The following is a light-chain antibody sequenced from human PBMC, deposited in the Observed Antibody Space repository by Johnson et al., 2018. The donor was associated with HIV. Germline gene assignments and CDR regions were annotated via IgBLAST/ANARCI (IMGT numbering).Light chain of an antibody. CDR1: TSNIGNNY. CDR3: GTWDFSLSARV. J-gene: IGLJ1*01. Sequence: QSVLTQPPSVSAAPGQKVTISCSGSTSNIGNNYVSWFQQLPGTAPKLLIYDNNKRPSGIPDRFSGSKSGTSATLGITGLQTGAEADYYCGTWDFSLSARVFGTGTKVTVL. V-gene: IGLV1-51*01. CDR2: DNN.